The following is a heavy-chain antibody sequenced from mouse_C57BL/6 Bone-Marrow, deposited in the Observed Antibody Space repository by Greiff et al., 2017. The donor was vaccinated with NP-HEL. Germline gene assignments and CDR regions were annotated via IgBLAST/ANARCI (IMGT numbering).Heavy chain of an antibody. CDR1: GFNIKDDY. CDR2: IEPENGDT. D-gene: IGHD2-3*01. CDR3: TRWLPFAY. Sequence: EVQLQQSGAELVRPGASVKLSCTASGFNIKDDYMHWVKQRPEQGLEWIGWIEPENGDTEYASKFQGKATITADTSSNTAYLQLSSLTSEDTAVYYCTRWLPFAYWGQGTLVTVSA. V-gene: IGHV14-4*01. J-gene: IGHJ3*01.